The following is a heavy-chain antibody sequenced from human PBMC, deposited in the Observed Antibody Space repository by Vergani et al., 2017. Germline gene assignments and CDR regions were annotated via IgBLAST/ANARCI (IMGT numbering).Heavy chain of an antibody. CDR2: IIPILGTA. V-gene: IGHV1-69*11. J-gene: IGHJ3*02. CDR3: AREGARPRGVGHYDFWSGYYSPGDAFDI. CDR1: GGTFSSYA. D-gene: IGHD3-3*01. Sequence: QVQLVQSGAEVKKPGSSVKVSCKASGGTFSSYAISWVRQATGQGLEWMGRIIPILGTANYAQKFQGRVTLTADESTSAAYMGLGSLRSEETAVYYWAREGARPRGVGHYDFWSGYYSPGDAFDIWGQGTMVTVSS.